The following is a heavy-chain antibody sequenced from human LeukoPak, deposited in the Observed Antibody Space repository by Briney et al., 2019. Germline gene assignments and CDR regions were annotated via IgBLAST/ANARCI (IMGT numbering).Heavy chain of an antibody. CDR3: AREVRSLWFGELSLSDY. CDR1: GFTFSSYS. J-gene: IGHJ4*02. V-gene: IGHV3-48*02. Sequence: GRSLRLSCAASGFTFSSYSMNWVRQAPGKGLEWVSYISSSSSTIYYADSVKGRFTISRDNAKNSLYLQMNSLRDEDTAVYYCAREVRSLWFGELSLSDYWGQGTLVTVSS. D-gene: IGHD3-10*01. CDR2: ISSSSSTI.